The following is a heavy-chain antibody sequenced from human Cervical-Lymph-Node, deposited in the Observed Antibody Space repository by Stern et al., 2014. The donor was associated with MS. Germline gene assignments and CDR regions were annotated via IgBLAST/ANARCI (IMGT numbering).Heavy chain of an antibody. CDR3: ASARNTAFDI. CDR2: INPSGGFT. CDR1: EYTFTYFF. V-gene: IGHV1-46*03. J-gene: IGHJ3*02. Sequence: VHLVESEAEVKKPGASVKVSCKASEYTFTYFFMHWVRQAPGQGLEWMGVINPSGGFTTYAQKFQGRVTMTRDTSTSTVYMELTSLTSEDTAVYYCASARNTAFDIWGQGTLVTVSS.